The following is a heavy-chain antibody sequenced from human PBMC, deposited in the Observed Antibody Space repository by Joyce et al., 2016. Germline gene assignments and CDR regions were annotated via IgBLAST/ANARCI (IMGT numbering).Heavy chain of an antibody. CDR3: AKILTATYSSGWFLDY. V-gene: IGHV3-30*18. CDR1: GFTLGNYG. Sequence: QVQLVESGGGVVQPGRYLRLSCAASGFTLGNYGEHWVRQAPVKGVEWVAVFSYDEISKYYEDSLKGRFTIARDNSKNTVFLEMNSLVTEYTAVYYCAKILTATYSSGWFLDYWGQGTLVTVSS. D-gene: IGHD6-25*01. J-gene: IGHJ4*02. CDR2: FSYDEISK.